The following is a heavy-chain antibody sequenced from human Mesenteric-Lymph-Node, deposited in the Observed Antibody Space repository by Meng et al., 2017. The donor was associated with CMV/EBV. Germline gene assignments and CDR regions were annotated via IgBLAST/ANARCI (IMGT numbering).Heavy chain of an antibody. V-gene: IGHV3-21*01. CDR3: ARGGYYGMDV. CDR2: ISSSSSYI. Sequence: GESLKISCAASGFTFRSYSMHWVRQAPGKGLEWVSSISSSSSYIYYADSVKGRFTISRDNAKNSLYLQMNSLRAEDTAVYYCARGGYYGMDVWGQGTTVTVSS. J-gene: IGHJ6*02. CDR1: GFTFRSYS.